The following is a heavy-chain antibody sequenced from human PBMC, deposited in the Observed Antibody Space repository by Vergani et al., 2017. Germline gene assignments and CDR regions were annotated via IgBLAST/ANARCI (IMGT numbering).Heavy chain of an antibody. CDR2: IGTAGDT. CDR1: GFTFSSYD. J-gene: IGHJ4*02. V-gene: IGHV3-13*01. CDR3: ARAVSTTVGDPPGY. Sequence: EVQLVESGGGLVQPGGSLRLSCAASGFTFSSYDMHWVRQATGKGLEWVSAIGTAGDTYYPGSMKGRFTISRENAKNSLYLQMNSLRAGDTAIYYCARAVSTTVGDPPGYWGQGTLVTVSS. D-gene: IGHD4-23*01.